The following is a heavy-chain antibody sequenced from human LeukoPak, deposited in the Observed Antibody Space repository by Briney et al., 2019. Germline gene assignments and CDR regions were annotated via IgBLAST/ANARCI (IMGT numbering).Heavy chain of an antibody. Sequence: GGALRLSCAASVFTFSDYYMSWIRQAPGRGREWGSYISSSGSTIYYTDSVKGRFPISRDNAKNTLYLHTNTLTAEATAVYYCARDHIVVIPAAISPPGYYYYGMDVWGQGTTVTVSS. CDR1: VFTFSDYY. J-gene: IGHJ6*02. D-gene: IGHD2-2*01. CDR3: ARDHIVVIPAAISPPGYYYYGMDV. CDR2: ISSSGSTI. V-gene: IGHV3-11*01.